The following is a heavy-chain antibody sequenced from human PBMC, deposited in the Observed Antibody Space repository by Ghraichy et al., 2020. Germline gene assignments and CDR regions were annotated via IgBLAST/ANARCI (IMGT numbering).Heavy chain of an antibody. CDR3: ARGGYCSGGSCYWGLVGATGDFDY. Sequence: ASVKVSCKASGYTFTSYDINWVRQATGQGLEWMGWMNPNSGNTGYAQKFQGRVTMTRNTSISTAYMELSSLRSEDTAVYYCARGGYCSGGSCYWGLVGATGDFDYWGQGTLVTVSS. J-gene: IGHJ4*02. V-gene: IGHV1-8*01. CDR2: MNPNSGNT. D-gene: IGHD2-15*01. CDR1: GYTFTSYD.